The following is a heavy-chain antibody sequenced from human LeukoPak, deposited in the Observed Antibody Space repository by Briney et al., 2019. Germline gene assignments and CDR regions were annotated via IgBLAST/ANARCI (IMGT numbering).Heavy chain of an antibody. D-gene: IGHD5-24*01. CDR2: IYSDAGT. J-gene: IGHJ4*02. CDR3: ASCGDGYNYFDY. Sequence: PGGSLRLSCAASGLIVSSNCMSWVRQAPGKGLEWVSVIYSDAGTYYADSVKGRFTISRDNSKSTLYLQMNNLRAEDTAVYYCASCGDGYNYFDYWGQGTLVTVSS. V-gene: IGHV3-66*01. CDR1: GLIVSSNC.